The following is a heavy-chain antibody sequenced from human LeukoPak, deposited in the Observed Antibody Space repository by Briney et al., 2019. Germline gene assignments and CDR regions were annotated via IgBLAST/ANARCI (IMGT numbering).Heavy chain of an antibody. D-gene: IGHD5-18*01. Sequence: GGSLRLSCAASGFTFSSYEMNWVRQAPGKGLEWVSYISSSGSTIYYADSVKGRFTISRDNAKNSLYLQMNGLRAEDTAVYYCASGPGYSYGPWGQGTLVTVSS. CDR1: GFTFSSYE. CDR2: ISSSGSTI. V-gene: IGHV3-48*03. CDR3: ASGPGYSYGP. J-gene: IGHJ4*02.